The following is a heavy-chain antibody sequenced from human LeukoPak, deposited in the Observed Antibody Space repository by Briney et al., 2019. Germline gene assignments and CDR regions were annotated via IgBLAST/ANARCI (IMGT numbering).Heavy chain of an antibody. CDR1: GFTFSNYA. V-gene: IGHV3-7*01. CDR3: ARLYCSSTSCYYYYYYMDV. J-gene: IGHJ6*03. D-gene: IGHD2-2*01. CDR2: IKQDGSEK. Sequence: GGSLRLSCAASGFTFSNYAMSWVRQAPGKGLEWVANIKQDGSEKYYVDSVKGRFTISRDNAKNSLYLQMNSLRAEDTAVYYCARLYCSSTSCYYYYYYMDVWGKGTTVTVSS.